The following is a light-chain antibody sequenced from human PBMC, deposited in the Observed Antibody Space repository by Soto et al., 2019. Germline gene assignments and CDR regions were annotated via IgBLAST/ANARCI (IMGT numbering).Light chain of an antibody. J-gene: IGLJ1*01. V-gene: IGLV1-40*01. CDR2: GNS. CDR1: SSNIGAGYD. CDR3: QSYDSRLSGYV. Sequence: QSVLAQPPSVSGAPGQRVTISCTGSSSNIGAGYDVHWYQQLPGTAPKLLIYGNSNRPSGVPDRFSGSKSGTSASLAITGLQAEDEADHYCQSYDSRLSGYVFGTGTKVTVL.